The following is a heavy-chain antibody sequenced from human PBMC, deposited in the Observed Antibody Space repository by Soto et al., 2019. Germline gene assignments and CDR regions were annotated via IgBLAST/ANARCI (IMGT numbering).Heavy chain of an antibody. CDR3: ARLLFGAANWFDP. V-gene: IGHV4-59*01. CDR2: IYYSGST. D-gene: IGHD3-10*01. CDR1: GGSISSYY. Sequence: SETLSLTCTVSGGSISSYYWSWIRQPPGRGLEWIGYIYYSGSTNYNPSLKSRVTISVDTSKNQFSLKLSSVTAADTAVYYCARLLFGAANWFDPWGQGTLVTVS. J-gene: IGHJ5*02.